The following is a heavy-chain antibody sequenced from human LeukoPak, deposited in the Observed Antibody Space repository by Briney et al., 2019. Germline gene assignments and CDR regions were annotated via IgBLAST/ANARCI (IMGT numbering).Heavy chain of an antibody. D-gene: IGHD4-17*01. CDR1: GYSFTSYW. J-gene: IGHJ5*02. Sequence: GESLNISCKGSGYSFTSYWIGWVRQMPGKGLEWMGIIYPGDSDTRYSPSFQGQVTISADKSISTAYLQWSSLKASDTAMYYCARFPDYGDYVYNWFDPWGQGTLVTVSS. CDR3: ARFPDYGDYVYNWFDP. CDR2: IYPGDSDT. V-gene: IGHV5-51*01.